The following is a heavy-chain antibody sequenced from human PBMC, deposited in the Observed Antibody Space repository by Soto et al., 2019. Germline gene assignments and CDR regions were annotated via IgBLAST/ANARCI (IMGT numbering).Heavy chain of an antibody. Sequence: QLQLQESGSGLVKPSQTLSLTCAVSGGSISSGGCSWGWIRQPPGKGLEWIVYIYHSGSTYYNPSHKSRVTISVDRAKNQFSLKLSSVPAADTAVYYCARVPGPWGQGTLVTVSS. CDR1: GGSISSGGCS. D-gene: IGHD7-27*01. J-gene: IGHJ5*02. CDR3: ARVPGP. CDR2: IYHSGST. V-gene: IGHV4-30-2*01.